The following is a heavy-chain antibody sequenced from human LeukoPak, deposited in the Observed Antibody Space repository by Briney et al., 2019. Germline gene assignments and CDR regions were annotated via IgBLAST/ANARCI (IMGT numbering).Heavy chain of an antibody. V-gene: IGHV1-2*02. CDR1: GYTFTGYY. CDR3: ARLSLRSNAFDI. CDR2: INPNSGGT. Sequence: ASVKVSCKASGYTFTGYYMHWVRQAPGQGLEWMGWINPNSGGTNYAQKFQGRVTMTRDTSISTAYMELSRLRSDDTAVYYCARLSLRSNAFDIWGQGTMVTVSS. D-gene: IGHD3-16*01. J-gene: IGHJ3*02.